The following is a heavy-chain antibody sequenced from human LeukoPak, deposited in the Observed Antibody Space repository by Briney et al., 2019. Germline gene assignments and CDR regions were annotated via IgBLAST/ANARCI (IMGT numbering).Heavy chain of an antibody. Sequence: PSETLSLTCTVSGDSISPYYWGWVRQPPGKGLEWIGYIYYSGSTNYNPSLKSRVTISVDRSKNQCSLKLSSVTAADTALYYCTRVSVAGTKYWGQGTLVTVSS. V-gene: IGHV4-59*12. J-gene: IGHJ4*02. CDR3: TRVSVAGTKY. CDR1: GDSISPYY. D-gene: IGHD6-19*01. CDR2: IYYSGST.